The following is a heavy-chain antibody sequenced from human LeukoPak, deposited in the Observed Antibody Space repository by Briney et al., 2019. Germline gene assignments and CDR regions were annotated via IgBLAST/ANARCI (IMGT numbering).Heavy chain of an antibody. CDR1: GFTFSYYW. CDR3: ARATRVADY. Sequence: GGSLRLSCAASGFTFSYYWMSWVRQAPGKGLEWVADIKPDGSGQYYVDSVKGRFTVSRDNAKNSPYLQMNSLRADDTAVYFCARATRVADYWGQGTQVTVSS. CDR2: IKPDGSGQ. J-gene: IGHJ4*02. D-gene: IGHD2-15*01. V-gene: IGHV3-7*04.